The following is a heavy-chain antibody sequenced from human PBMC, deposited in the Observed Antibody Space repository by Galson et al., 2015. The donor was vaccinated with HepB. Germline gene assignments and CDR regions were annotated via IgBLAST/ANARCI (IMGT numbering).Heavy chain of an antibody. J-gene: IGHJ4*02. D-gene: IGHD3-10*01. CDR1: GGTFNSYI. CDR2: IIPVFNVT. Sequence: SVKVSCKASGGTFNSYIINWVRQTPGQGLEWMGRIIPVFNVTSYAQKFQGRVTMTADRSTSTGYMELSSLTSEDTAIYYCARAPRISFGELMQPLTKWGLGTLVTVS. V-gene: IGHV1-69*02. CDR3: ARAPRISFGELMQPLTK.